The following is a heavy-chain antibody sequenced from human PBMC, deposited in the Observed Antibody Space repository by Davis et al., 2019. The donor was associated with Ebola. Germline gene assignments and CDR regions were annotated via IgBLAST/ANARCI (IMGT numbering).Heavy chain of an antibody. J-gene: IGHJ6*02. CDR1: GYTFTSYG. Sequence: ASVKVSCKASGYTFTSYGISWVRQAPGQGLEWMGWISAYNGNTNYAQKLQGRVTMTRDTSTSTVYMELSSLRSEDTAVYYCARDSTMVQGVRYYYYYYGMDVWGQGTTVTVSS. CDR2: ISAYNGNT. D-gene: IGHD3-10*01. CDR3: ARDSTMVQGVRYYYYYYGMDV. V-gene: IGHV1-18*01.